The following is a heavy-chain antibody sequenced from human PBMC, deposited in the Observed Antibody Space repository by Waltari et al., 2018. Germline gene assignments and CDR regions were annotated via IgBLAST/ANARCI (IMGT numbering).Heavy chain of an antibody. Sequence: QVQLVQSGAEVKKPGASVKVSCKASGYTFTSYDINWVRQATGQGLEWMGWRKPNRGNTGYAQKFQGRVTITRNTSISTAYMELSSLRSEDTAVYYCARGQGSSSWYVVVYFDYWGQGTLVTVSS. CDR2: RKPNRGNT. J-gene: IGHJ4*02. CDR3: ARGQGSSSWYVVVYFDY. D-gene: IGHD6-13*01. CDR1: GYTFTSYD. V-gene: IGHV1-8*03.